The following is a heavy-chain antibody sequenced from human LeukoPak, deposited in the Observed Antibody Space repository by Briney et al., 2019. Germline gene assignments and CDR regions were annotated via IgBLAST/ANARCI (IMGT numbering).Heavy chain of an antibody. V-gene: IGHV1-2*02. J-gene: IGHJ4*02. CDR1: GYTFTGYY. CDR2: INPNSGGT. CDR3: ARDQLLYCSGGSCDGDY. Sequence: ASVKVSCKASGYTFTGYYMHWVRQAPGKGLEWMGWINPNSGGTNYAQKFQGRVTMTRDTSISTAYMELSRLRSDDTAVYYCARDQLLYCSGGSCDGDYWGQGTLVTVSS. D-gene: IGHD2-15*01.